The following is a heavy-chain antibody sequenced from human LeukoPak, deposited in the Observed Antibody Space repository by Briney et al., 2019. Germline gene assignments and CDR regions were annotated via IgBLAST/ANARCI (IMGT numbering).Heavy chain of an antibody. D-gene: IGHD2-21*02. CDR3: ARGAEYCGGDCYWVY. CDR1: GFTFDDYG. Sequence: GGSLRLSCAASGFTFDDYGMSWVRQAPGKGLEWVSGINWNGGSTGYADSVKGRFTISRDNAKNSLYLQMNSLRAEDTAVYYCARGAEYCGGDCYWVYWGQGTLVTVSS. CDR2: INWNGGST. J-gene: IGHJ4*02. V-gene: IGHV3-20*04.